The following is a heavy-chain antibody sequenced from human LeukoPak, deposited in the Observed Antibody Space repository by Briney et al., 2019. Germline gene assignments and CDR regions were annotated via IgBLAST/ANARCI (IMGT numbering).Heavy chain of an antibody. V-gene: IGHV3-7*01. CDR3: ARGFGSYSN. Sequence: PGGSLRLSCAASGFTFSSYWMTWVRQAPGKGLEWVANIKKDGSEKYYVDSVKGRFTISRDNVNNSLYLHMNSLRAEDKAVYFCARGFGSYSNWGQGILVTVSS. CDR2: IKKDGSEK. J-gene: IGHJ4*02. CDR1: GFTFSSYW. D-gene: IGHD1-26*01.